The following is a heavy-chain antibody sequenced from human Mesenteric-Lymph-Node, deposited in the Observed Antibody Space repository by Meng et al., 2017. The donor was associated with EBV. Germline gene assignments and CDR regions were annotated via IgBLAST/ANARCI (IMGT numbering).Heavy chain of an antibody. V-gene: IGHV4-34*02. CDR3: ARRGKVGAGY. Sequence: QVKRRQWGDGLLKPSETLSLTCAFYGGSFSGYYWSWIRQPPGKGLEWIGEINHSGSTNYNPSLKSRVTISVDTSKNQFSLKLSSVTAADTAVYYCARRGKVGAGYWGQGTLVTVSS. CDR2: INHSGST. CDR1: GGSFSGYY. J-gene: IGHJ4*02. D-gene: IGHD1-26*01.